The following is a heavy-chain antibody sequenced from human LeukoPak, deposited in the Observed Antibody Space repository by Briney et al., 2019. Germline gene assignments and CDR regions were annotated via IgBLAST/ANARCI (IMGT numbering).Heavy chain of an antibody. CDR2: ISYDGSNK. D-gene: IGHD6-19*01. J-gene: IGHJ4*02. Sequence: PGRSLRLSCAASGFTFSSYGMHWVRQAPGKGLEWVAVISYDGSNKYYADSVKGRFTISRDNSKNTLYLQMNSLRAEDTAVYYCAVIAVAGTSVDYWGQGTLVTVSS. CDR3: AVIAVAGTSVDY. CDR1: GFTFSSYG. V-gene: IGHV3-30*03.